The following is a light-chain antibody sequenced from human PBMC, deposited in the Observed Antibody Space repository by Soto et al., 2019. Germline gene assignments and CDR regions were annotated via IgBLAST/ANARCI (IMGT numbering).Light chain of an antibody. V-gene: IGKV1-6*01. Sequence: AIQLTQSPSSLSASVGDRVSITCRASQGIRNDLGWYQHKPGKAPKLLIHGASSLQSGVPSRFSGSASGTEFTLTISSRQPEDLSSYYCLQDHSYPWTFGQGTKVEI. CDR3: LQDHSYPWT. CDR1: QGIRND. CDR2: GAS. J-gene: IGKJ1*01.